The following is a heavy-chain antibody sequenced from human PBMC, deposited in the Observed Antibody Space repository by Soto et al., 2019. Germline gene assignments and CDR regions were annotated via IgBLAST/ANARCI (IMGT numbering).Heavy chain of an antibody. J-gene: IGHJ4*02. Sequence: PGGSLRLSCAASGFTFDDYTMHWVRQAPGKGLEWVSLISWDGGSTYYADSVKGRFTISRDNAKNSLYLQMNSLRAEDTAVYYCARSFRAVAGNPYYWGQGTLVTVSS. V-gene: IGHV3-43*01. D-gene: IGHD6-19*01. CDR1: GFTFDDYT. CDR3: ARSFRAVAGNPYY. CDR2: ISWDGGST.